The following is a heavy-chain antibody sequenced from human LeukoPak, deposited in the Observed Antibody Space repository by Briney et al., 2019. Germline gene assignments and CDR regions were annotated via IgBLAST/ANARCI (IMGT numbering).Heavy chain of an antibody. D-gene: IGHD3-10*01. CDR2: IYYSGST. Sequence: SETLSLTCTVSGGSISSYYWSWIRQPPGKGLEWIGFIYYSGSTNYNPSLKSRVTISVHTSKNQFSLKLSSVTAADTALYYCARANTYGSGRFHWGQGTLVTVSS. J-gene: IGHJ4*02. CDR1: GGSISSYY. CDR3: ARANTYGSGRFH. V-gene: IGHV4-59*08.